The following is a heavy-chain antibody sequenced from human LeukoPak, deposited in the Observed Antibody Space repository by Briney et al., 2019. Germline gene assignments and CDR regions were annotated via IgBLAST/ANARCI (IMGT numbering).Heavy chain of an antibody. Sequence: PGGSLRLSCAASGFTFSSYAMHWVRQAPGKGLEWVAVISYDGSNKYYADSVKGRFTISRDNSKNTLYLQMNSLRAEDTAVYYCARASYYDSSDNWFDPWGQGTLVTVSS. D-gene: IGHD3-22*01. CDR3: ARASYYDSSDNWFDP. CDR2: ISYDGSNK. CDR1: GFTFSSYA. V-gene: IGHV3-30-3*01. J-gene: IGHJ5*02.